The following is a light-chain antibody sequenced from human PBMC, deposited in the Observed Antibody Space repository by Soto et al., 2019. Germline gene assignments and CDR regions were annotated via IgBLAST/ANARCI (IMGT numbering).Light chain of an antibody. CDR2: DAS. V-gene: IGKV3-20*01. CDR1: QSVSGY. Sequence: DIVLTQSPGTLSLSPGERATLSCRASQSVSGYLVWYQQKPGQAPRLLIYDASTRAAGIPARFIGSGSGTDFTLTISRLEPEDFAVYYCQQYHTSPLTFGQGTKVDIK. CDR3: QQYHTSPLT. J-gene: IGKJ1*01.